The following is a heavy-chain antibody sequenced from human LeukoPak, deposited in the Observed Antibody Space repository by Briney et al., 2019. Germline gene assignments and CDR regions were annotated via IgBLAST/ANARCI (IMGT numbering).Heavy chain of an antibody. Sequence: PSETLSLTCTVSGGSVSSGSYYCSWIRQPPGKGLEWIGYIYYSGSTNYNPSLKSRVTISVDTSKNQFSLKLSSVTAADTAVYYCARDVRIAVAGPRTNYYYYGMDVWGQGTTVTVSS. CDR2: IYYSGST. CDR3: ARDVRIAVAGPRTNYYYYGMDV. J-gene: IGHJ6*02. D-gene: IGHD6-19*01. V-gene: IGHV4-61*01. CDR1: GGSVSSGSYY.